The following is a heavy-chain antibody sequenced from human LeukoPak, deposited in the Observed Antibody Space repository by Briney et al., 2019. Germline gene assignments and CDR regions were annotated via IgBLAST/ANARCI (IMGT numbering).Heavy chain of an antibody. CDR3: ARDCNYDYVWGSYRYCWFDP. CDR2: ISAYNGNT. J-gene: IGHJ5*02. V-gene: IGHV1-18*01. CDR1: GYTFTSYG. Sequence: ASVKVSCKASGYTFTSYGISWVRQAPGQGLEWMGWISAYNGNTNYAQKLQGRVTMTTDTSTSTAYMELRSLRSDDTAVYYCARDCNYDYVWGSYRYCWFDPWGQGTLVTVSS. D-gene: IGHD3-16*02.